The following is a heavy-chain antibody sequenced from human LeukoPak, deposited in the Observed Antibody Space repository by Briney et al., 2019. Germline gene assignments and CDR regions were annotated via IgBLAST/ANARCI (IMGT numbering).Heavy chain of an antibody. CDR3: ARVSGGWYGEVIYYGMDA. D-gene: IGHD6-19*01. J-gene: IGHJ6*01. CDR2: IYSSGSP. V-gene: IGHV4-61*02. CDR1: GCTISNESYY. Sequence: SQTLSVTCKVSGCTISNESYYWSWLPRPAGKGLEWIGRIYSSGSPNYNHSLKSRVTISVNTSNKHFFLKMSLVTAADTAVYSCARVSGGWYGEVIYYGMDASGERNTGT.